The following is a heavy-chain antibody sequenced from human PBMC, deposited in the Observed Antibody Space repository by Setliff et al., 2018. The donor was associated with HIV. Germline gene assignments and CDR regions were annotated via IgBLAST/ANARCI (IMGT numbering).Heavy chain of an antibody. Sequence: WASVKVSCKASQNTFTNYYMHWVRQAPGQGLEGMGIINPSGDSTIYAQKFQGKVTMTRDTSTSTVYMELSSLRSEDTAVYYCARDLHTFMVNSYHYYMDVWGKGTTVTVSS. V-gene: IGHV1-46*01. J-gene: IGHJ6*03. D-gene: IGHD5-18*01. CDR2: INPSGDST. CDR3: ARDLHTFMVNSYHYYMDV. CDR1: QNTFTNYY.